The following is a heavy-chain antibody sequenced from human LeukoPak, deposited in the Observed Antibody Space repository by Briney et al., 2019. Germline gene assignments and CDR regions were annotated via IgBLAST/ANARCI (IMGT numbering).Heavy chain of an antibody. CDR2: ISSSSSYI. V-gene: IGHV3-21*01. CDR3: ARVAGDFIVGATTDY. J-gene: IGHJ4*02. D-gene: IGHD1-26*01. CDR1: GFTFSSYS. Sequence: GGSQTLSCAASGFTFSSYSMNWVRQAPGKGLEWVSSISSSSSYIYYADSVKGRFTISRDNAKNSLYLQMNSLRAEDTAVYYCARVAGDFIVGATTDYWGQGTLVTVSS.